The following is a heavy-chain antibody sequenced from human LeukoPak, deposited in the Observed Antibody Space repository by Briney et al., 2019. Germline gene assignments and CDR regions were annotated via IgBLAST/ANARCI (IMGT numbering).Heavy chain of an antibody. D-gene: IGHD3-3*01. V-gene: IGHV3-23*01. CDR3: AKTVSITIFGVVGH. Sequence: GGSLRLSCAASGFPLSSHAMSWVRQAPGKGLEWVSATSSSDAGTYYADSVRGRFTISRDNSKNTLYLQMNSLRAEDTAVYYCAKTVSITIFGVVGHWGQGTLVTVSS. CDR2: TSSSDAGT. J-gene: IGHJ4*02. CDR1: GFPLSSHA.